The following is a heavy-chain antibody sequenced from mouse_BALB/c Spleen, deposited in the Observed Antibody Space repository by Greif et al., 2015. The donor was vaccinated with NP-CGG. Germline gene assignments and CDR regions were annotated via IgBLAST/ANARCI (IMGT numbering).Heavy chain of an antibody. J-gene: IGHJ3*01. D-gene: IGHD1-1*01. CDR3: AIYGSSFRFAY. Sequence: VQLQQSGPGLVAPSQSLSITCTVSGFSLTGYGVNWVRQPPGKGLEWLGMIWGDGSTDYNSALKSRLSISKDNSKSQVFLKMSSLQTDDTARYYCAIYGSSFRFAYWGQGTLVTVSA. CDR1: GFSLTGYG. CDR2: IWGDGST. V-gene: IGHV2-6-7*01.